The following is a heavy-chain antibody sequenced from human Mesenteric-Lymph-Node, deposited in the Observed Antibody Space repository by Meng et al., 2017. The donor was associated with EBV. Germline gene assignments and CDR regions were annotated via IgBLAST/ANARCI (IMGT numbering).Heavy chain of an antibody. CDR2: ITPVFGIA. V-gene: IGHV1-69*17. CDR1: GDSFNNYG. J-gene: IGHJ4*02. Sequence: QVQCVQSGAGVEKPGSSVEVSCKGSGDSFNNYGISWVRQAPGQGLEWMGEITPVFGIANYAESFQGRVTITADTSTRTAYMDLSSLRSDDTAIYYCARGYSYGYADYWGPGTLVTVSS. CDR3: ARGYSYGYADY. D-gene: IGHD5-18*01.